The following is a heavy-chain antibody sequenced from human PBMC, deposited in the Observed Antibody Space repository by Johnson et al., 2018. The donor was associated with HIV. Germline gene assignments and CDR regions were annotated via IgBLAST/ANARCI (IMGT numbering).Heavy chain of an antibody. D-gene: IGHD3-22*01. CDR2: IKRDGSEK. CDR1: GFTFGSYW. Sequence: EVQLVESGGGLVQPGGSLRLSCAASGFTFGSYWMRWVRQAPGKGLEWVANIKRDGSEKYYVDSVKGRFTISRDNAKNSLYLQMNSLRAEDTAVYYCARDRYYYDSSAQQAFDIWGQGTIVTVSS. V-gene: IGHV3-7*01. CDR3: ARDRYYYDSSAQQAFDI. J-gene: IGHJ3*02.